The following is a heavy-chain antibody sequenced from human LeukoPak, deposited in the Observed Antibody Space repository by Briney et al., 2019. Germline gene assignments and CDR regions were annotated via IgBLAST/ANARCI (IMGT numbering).Heavy chain of an antibody. Sequence: GGSLRLSCAAIGFTSNYWMHWVRRAPGEGVVWVSRISGDGSTTFYADSVKGRFTISRDNSKNTLYLQMNSLRAEDTAVYYCTRGYSGYGNFDCWGQGTLVTVSS. CDR2: ISGDGSTT. CDR1: GFTSNYW. CDR3: TRGYSGYGNFDC. D-gene: IGHD5-12*01. V-gene: IGHV3-74*01. J-gene: IGHJ4*02.